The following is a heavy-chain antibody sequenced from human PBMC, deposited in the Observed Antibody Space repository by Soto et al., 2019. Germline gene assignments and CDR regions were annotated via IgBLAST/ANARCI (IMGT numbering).Heavy chain of an antibody. CDR3: ARVRENYFDS. V-gene: IGHV4-31*03. Sequence: QMQLQESGPGLVSPSQTLSLTCTVAGGSISSDGDYYRWSWIRQHPGKGLEWIGYIYDSGSPYYHPALEGRVTVSVYTSKNQCSLKLSSLTAADTAVYYCARVRENYFDSWGQGILVTVSS. J-gene: IGHJ4*02. CDR2: IYDSGSP. CDR1: GGSISSDGDYYR.